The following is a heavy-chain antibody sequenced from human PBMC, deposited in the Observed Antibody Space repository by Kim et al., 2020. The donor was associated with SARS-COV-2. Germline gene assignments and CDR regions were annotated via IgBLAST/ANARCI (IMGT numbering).Heavy chain of an antibody. D-gene: IGHD3-22*01. CDR3: APGGYYSSFDY. V-gene: IGHV4-39*01. CDR1: GGSTSSSSYY. J-gene: IGHJ4*02. CDR2: TYYSGST. Sequence: SETLSLTCTVSGGSTSSSSYYWGWIRQPPGKGLEWIGSTYYSGSTYYNPSLKSRVTISVDTSKNQFSLKLSSVTAADTAVYYCAPGGYYSSFDYWGQGTL.